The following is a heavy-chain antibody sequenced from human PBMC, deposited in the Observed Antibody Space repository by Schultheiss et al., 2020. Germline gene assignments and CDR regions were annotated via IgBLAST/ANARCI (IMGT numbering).Heavy chain of an antibody. V-gene: IGHV3-15*01. CDR1: GFIFSSAW. Sequence: WGSLRLSCAASGFIFSSAWMNWVRQAPGEGLEWVARVKSKKDGGTTDYAAPVKDRFTISRDDSKNTLYLQMSGLKIEDTAVYYCTTGYTATWHDHRWGQGTLVTVSS. CDR2: VKSKKDGGTT. J-gene: IGHJ5*02. D-gene: IGHD2-2*02. CDR3: TTGYTATWHDHR.